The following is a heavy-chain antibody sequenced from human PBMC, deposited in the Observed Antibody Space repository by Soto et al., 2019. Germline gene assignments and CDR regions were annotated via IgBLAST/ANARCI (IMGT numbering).Heavy chain of an antibody. CDR2: ISYDGSNK. Sequence: QVQLVESGGGVVQPGRSLRLSCAASGFTFSSYAMHWVRQAPGKGLEWVAVISYDGSNKYYADSVKGRFTISRDNSKNTLYLQMNSLRAEDTAVYYCARARAYYLDYWGQGTLVTVSS. J-gene: IGHJ4*02. CDR1: GFTFSSYA. CDR3: ARARAYYLDY. V-gene: IGHV3-30-3*01.